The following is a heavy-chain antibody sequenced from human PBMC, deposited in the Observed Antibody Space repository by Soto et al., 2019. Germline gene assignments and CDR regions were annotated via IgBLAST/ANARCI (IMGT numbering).Heavy chain of an antibody. V-gene: IGHV3-23*01. D-gene: IGHD4-17*01. CDR1: GFTFSSYA. J-gene: IGHJ6*03. CDR3: AKGRVTTVTTRNYYYYMEV. CDR2: ISGSGGST. Sequence: GGSLRLSCAASGFTFSSYAMSWVRQAPGKGLEWVSAISGSGGSTYYADSVKGRFTISRDNSKNTLYLQMNSLRAEDTAVYYCAKGRVTTVTTRNYYYYMEVWGKGTTVTVS.